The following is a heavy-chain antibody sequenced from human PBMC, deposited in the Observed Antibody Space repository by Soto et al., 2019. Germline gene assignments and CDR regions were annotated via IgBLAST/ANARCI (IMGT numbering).Heavy chain of an antibody. V-gene: IGHV3-23*01. Sequence: GSLRLSCAASGXTLNSYSMNWVRQAPGKGLALVSAIVTDGKTYYANSVKGRFTISRDNSRTTLYLQMNSLRVEDTALYYCVRKYPGTRRFDYWGQGTLGTVS. CDR2: IVTDGKT. CDR1: GXTLNSYS. J-gene: IGHJ4*01. D-gene: IGHD2-2*01. CDR3: VRKYPGTRRFDY.